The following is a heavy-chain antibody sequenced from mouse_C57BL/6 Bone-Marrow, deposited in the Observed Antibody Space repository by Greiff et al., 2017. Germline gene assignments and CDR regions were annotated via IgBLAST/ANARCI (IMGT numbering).Heavy chain of an antibody. CDR1: GFTFSSYA. V-gene: IGHV5-4*01. CDR3: AREGGLYYGNYGRFAY. CDR2: ISDGGSYT. J-gene: IGHJ3*01. Sequence: EVMLVESGGGLVKPGGSLKLSCAASGFTFSSYAMSWVRQTPEKRLEWVATISDGGSYTYYPDNVKGRFTISRDNAKNNLYLQMSQLKSEDTAMYYCAREGGLYYGNYGRFAYWGQGTLVTVSA. D-gene: IGHD2-1*01.